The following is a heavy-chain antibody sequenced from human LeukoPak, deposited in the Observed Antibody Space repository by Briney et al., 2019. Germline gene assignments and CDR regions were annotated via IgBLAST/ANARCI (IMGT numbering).Heavy chain of an antibody. Sequence: GGSLRLSCAASGFTFTDYYMSWIRQAPGKGLEWVSILYSGSTTYHTDSVKGRFTISRDNSRNTLYLHMTNLRVEDTAVYFCARVGDHYHWYLDLWGRGSLLTVSS. J-gene: IGHJ2*01. D-gene: IGHD3-10*01. CDR3: ARVGDHYHWYLDL. V-gene: IGHV3-53*01. CDR1: GFTFTDYY. CDR2: LYSGSTT.